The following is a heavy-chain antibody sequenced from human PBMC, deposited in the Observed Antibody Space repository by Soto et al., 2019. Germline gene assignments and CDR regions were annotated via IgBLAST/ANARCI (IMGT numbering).Heavy chain of an antibody. V-gene: IGHV4-59*01. J-gene: IGHJ6*03. CDR3: ARLPAAMINYYYYYMDV. CDR1: GGSISSYY. CDR2: IYYSGST. Sequence: PSETLSLTCTVSGGSISSYYWSWIRQPPGKGLEWIGYIYYSGSTNYSPSLKSRVTISVDTSKNQFSLKLSSVTAADTAVYYCARLPAAMINYYYYYMDVWGKGTTVTVSS. D-gene: IGHD2-2*01.